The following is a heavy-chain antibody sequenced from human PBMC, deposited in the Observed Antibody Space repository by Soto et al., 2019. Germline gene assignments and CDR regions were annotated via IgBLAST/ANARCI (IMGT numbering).Heavy chain of an antibody. CDR3: ARDARDTEEYYYYYYGMDV. CDR2: INHSGST. Sequence: SETLSLTCAVYGGSFSGYYWSWIRQPPGEGLEWIGEINHSGSTNYNPSLKSRVTISVDTSKNQFSLKLSSVTAADTAVYYCARDARDTEEYYYYYYGMDVWGQGTTVTVSS. J-gene: IGHJ6*02. CDR1: GGSFSGYY. D-gene: IGHD5-18*01. V-gene: IGHV4-34*01.